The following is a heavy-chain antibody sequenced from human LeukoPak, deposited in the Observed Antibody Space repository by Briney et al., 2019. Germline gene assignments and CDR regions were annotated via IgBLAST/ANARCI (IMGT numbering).Heavy chain of an antibody. J-gene: IGHJ6*02. CDR3: ARDSLDVVGYYGMDV. CDR2: IGASDVSDV. D-gene: IGHD2-2*01. V-gene: IGHV3-21*05. CDR1: GFTFRIYG. Sequence: GGSLRLSCAASGFTFRIYGMNWLRQAPGTGLRWVAYIGASDVSDVYYADSVAGRFTISRDDAKSSLYLQMNSLRAEDTAVYYCARDSLDVVGYYGMDVWGQGTTVTVSS.